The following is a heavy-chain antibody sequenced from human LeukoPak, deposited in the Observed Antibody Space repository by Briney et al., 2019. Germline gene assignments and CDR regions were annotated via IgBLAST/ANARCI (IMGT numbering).Heavy chain of an antibody. CDR1: GFTFNKSW. CDR3: ATRYASGPIADY. J-gene: IGHJ4*02. Sequence: GGSLRLSCAASGFTFNKSWMSWVRQAPGKGPEWVANIKEDGTQKYYVDSVKGRFTISRDNAKNSLYLQMNSLRAEDTALYYCATRYASGPIADYWGQGTLVTVSS. V-gene: IGHV3-7*03. CDR2: IKEDGTQK. D-gene: IGHD3-10*01.